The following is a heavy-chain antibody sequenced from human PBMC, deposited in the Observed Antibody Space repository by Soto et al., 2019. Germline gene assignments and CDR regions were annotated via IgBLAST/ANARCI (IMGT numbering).Heavy chain of an antibody. CDR2: IYHSGTT. Sequence: QVQLQESGPGLVEPSGTLSLTCAVSLVSISSGDWWSWVRQSPERGLEYIGEIYHSGTTNYNPSLESRVNISLDAARNQFSLKLTSLTAADPAVYDWATKNVPTPGNYWGQGTLVIVSS. V-gene: IGHV4-4*02. CDR1: LVSISSGDW. D-gene: IGHD3-10*02. CDR3: ATKNVPTPGNY. J-gene: IGHJ4*02.